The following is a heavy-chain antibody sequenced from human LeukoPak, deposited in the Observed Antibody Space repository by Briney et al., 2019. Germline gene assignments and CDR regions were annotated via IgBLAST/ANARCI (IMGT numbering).Heavy chain of an antibody. CDR1: GFIVSSNY. CDR3: AALARDY. D-gene: IGHD3-3*02. V-gene: IGHV3-53*01. CDR2: IHNDGST. J-gene: IGHJ4*02. Sequence: GGSLRLSCAASGFIVSSNYMTWVRQAPGEGREWVSVIHNDGSTYYTDSGKGRFTNSRDNSKNTLYLQMNSLRVEDTAVYYCAALARDYWGQGTLVTVSS.